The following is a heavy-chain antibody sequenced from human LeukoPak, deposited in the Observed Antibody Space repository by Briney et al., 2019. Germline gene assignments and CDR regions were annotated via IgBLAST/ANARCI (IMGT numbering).Heavy chain of an antibody. CDR2: ISYDGSNK. Sequence: GGSLRLSCAASGFTFSSYAMHWVRQAPGKGLEWVAVISYDGSNKYYADSVKGRFTISRDNSKNTLYLQMNSLRAEDTAVYYCARDALSGSYLDYWGQGILVTVSS. D-gene: IGHD1-26*01. J-gene: IGHJ4*02. V-gene: IGHV3-30-3*01. CDR1: GFTFSSYA. CDR3: ARDALSGSYLDY.